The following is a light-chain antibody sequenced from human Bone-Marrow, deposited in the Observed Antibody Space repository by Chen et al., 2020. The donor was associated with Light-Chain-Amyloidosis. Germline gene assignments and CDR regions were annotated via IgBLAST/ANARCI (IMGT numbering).Light chain of an antibody. J-gene: IGKJ4*01. CDR1: QTILHSSNNKNY. V-gene: IGKV4-1*01. Sequence: DIVMTQSPDSLAVSLGERATINCKSSQTILHSSNNKNYLAWYQHKPGKSPKLLMYWASTRESGVPDRFSGSGSGTDFTLTISSLQAEDVAVYYCQQYYSTLSPTFGGGTKVEIK. CDR2: WAS. CDR3: QQYYSTLSPT.